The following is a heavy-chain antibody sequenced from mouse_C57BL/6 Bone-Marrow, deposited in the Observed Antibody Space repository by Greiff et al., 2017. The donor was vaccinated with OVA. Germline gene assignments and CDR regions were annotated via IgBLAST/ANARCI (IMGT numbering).Heavy chain of an antibody. CDR2: INPGSGGT. D-gene: IGHD1-1*01. Sequence: QVQLKESGAELVRPGTSVKVSCKASGYAFTNYLIEWVKQRPGQGLEWIGVINPGSGGTNYNEKFKGKATLTADKSSSTAYMQLSSLTSEDSAVYFCAREALYGSSPYWYFDVWGTGTTVTVSS. J-gene: IGHJ1*03. CDR3: AREALYGSSPYWYFDV. V-gene: IGHV1-54*01. CDR1: GYAFTNYL.